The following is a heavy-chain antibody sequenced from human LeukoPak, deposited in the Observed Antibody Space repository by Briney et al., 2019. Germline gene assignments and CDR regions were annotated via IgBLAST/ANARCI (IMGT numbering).Heavy chain of an antibody. CDR1: GFTFSSHW. J-gene: IGHJ4*02. CDR3: ARSLVVPAACDY. Sequence: GGSLRLSCVASGFTFSSHWMYWVRQAPGKGLVWVSRIDSDGSSTNYADSVKGRFTISRDNAKNTLYMQMSSLRAEGTAVYYCARSLVVPAACDYWGQGTLVTVSS. V-gene: IGHV3-74*01. CDR2: IDSDGSST. D-gene: IGHD2-2*01.